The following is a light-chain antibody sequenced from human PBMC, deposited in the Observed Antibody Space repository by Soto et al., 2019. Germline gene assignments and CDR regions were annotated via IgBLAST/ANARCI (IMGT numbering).Light chain of an antibody. J-gene: IGKJ5*01. CDR3: QQLNDSPQIT. Sequence: DIQTTQPPATFSGSVGDRVPITFLASQSISGTLAWYQQKPGKAPKLLMSGAYSLERGVPSRFSGSGSGTEFTLTIRSLQPDDFATYYCQQLNDSPQITFGQGTRLEI. CDR1: QSISGT. V-gene: IGKV1-5*01. CDR2: GAY.